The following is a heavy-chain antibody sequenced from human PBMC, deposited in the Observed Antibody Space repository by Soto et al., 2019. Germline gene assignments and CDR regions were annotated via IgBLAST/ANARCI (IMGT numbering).Heavy chain of an antibody. CDR1: GFTFSSYG. Sequence: SGGSLRLCCAASGFTFSSYGMHGVRQAPGKGLEWVAVIWYDGSNKYYADSVKGRFTISRDNSKNTLYLQMNSLRAEDTAVYYCARDDYYGSGSDYWGQGTLVTVSS. J-gene: IGHJ4*02. D-gene: IGHD3-10*01. CDR2: IWYDGSNK. V-gene: IGHV3-33*01. CDR3: ARDDYYGSGSDY.